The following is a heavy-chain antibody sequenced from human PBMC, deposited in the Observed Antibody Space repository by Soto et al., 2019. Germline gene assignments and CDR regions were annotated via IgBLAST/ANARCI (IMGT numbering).Heavy chain of an antibody. CDR1: GGSLSSCA. J-gene: IGHJ4*02. CDR2: IIPIFGTA. D-gene: IGHD3-3*01. CDR3: ARGPPRYDFWSGYYG. Sequence: SVKVSCKASGGSLSSCAIGCVRQAPGQGLEWMGGIIPIFGTANYAQKFQGRVTITADKSTSTAYMELSSLRSEDTAVYYCARGPPRYDFWSGYYGWGQGTLVTVSS. V-gene: IGHV1-69*06.